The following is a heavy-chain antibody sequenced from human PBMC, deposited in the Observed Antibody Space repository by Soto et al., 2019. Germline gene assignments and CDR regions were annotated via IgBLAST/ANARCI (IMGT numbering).Heavy chain of an antibody. CDR2: ISSSSSYI. Sequence: GGSLRLSCAASGFAFSIYSMNLVRQSPGKGLEWVSSISSSSSYIYYADSVKGRFTISRDNAKNSLYLQMNSLRAEDTAVYYCARVPGETGNNYGMDVWGQGTTVTVSS. CDR1: GFAFSIYS. J-gene: IGHJ6*02. V-gene: IGHV3-21*01. CDR3: ARVPGETGNNYGMDV. D-gene: IGHD1-1*01.